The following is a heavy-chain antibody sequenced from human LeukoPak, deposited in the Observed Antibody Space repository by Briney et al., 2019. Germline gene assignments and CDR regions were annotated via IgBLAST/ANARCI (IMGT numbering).Heavy chain of an antibody. CDR1: GYTFTSYA. D-gene: IGHD2-8*01. Sequence: ASVKVSCKASGYTFTSYAMHWVRQAPGQRLEWMGWINAGNGNTKYSQKFQGRVTITRDTSASTAYMELSSLRSEDTAVYYCARQLYLEYYFDYWGQGTLVTVSS. V-gene: IGHV1-3*01. CDR2: INAGNGNT. CDR3: ARQLYLEYYFDY. J-gene: IGHJ4*02.